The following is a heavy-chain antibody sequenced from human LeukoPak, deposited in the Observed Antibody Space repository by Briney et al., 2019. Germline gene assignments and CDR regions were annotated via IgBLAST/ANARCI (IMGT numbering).Heavy chain of an antibody. V-gene: IGHV4-59*01. CDR3: ARAPYYYYYMDV. J-gene: IGHJ6*03. CDR1: GSSISCDY. CDR2: IYYSGST. Sequence: SEPLSLTCTASGSSISCDYRSLIRPPPGKGLEWTGSIYYSGSTNYKPSLKSRVTISGDTSKNQFSLKLSSVTAADTAVYYCARAPYYYYYMDVWGKGTTVTVPS.